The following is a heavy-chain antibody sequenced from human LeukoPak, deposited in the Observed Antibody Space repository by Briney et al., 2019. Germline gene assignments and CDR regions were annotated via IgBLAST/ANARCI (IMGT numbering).Heavy chain of an antibody. Sequence: GGSLRLSCAAFGFTFSSYNMNWVRQAPGKGLEWISYITTSGGTIYYADSVKGRFTISGDNAKNSLYLQMNSLRDEDTAVYYCARRIVGAFPFDYWGQGTLVTVSS. D-gene: IGHD1-26*01. CDR3: ARRIVGAFPFDY. V-gene: IGHV3-48*02. J-gene: IGHJ4*02. CDR2: ITTSGGTI. CDR1: GFTFSSYN.